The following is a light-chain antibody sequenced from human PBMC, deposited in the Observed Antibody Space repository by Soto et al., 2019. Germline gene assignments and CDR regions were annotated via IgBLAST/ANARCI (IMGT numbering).Light chain of an antibody. CDR2: EVR. Sequence: QSALTQPGSVSGSPGQSITISCSGTSRDVGAYNLVSWYQQRPGKAPKILIYEVRNRPSGLAYRFSGSKSGNTASLTISSLLPEDEADYFCSSFSSRNTLVFGGGTKLTV. CDR1: SRDVGAYNL. CDR3: SSFSSRNTLV. J-gene: IGLJ2*01. V-gene: IGLV2-14*01.